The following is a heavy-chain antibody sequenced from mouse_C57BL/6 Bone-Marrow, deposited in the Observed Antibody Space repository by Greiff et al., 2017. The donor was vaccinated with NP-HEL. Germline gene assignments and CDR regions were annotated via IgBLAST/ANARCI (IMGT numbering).Heavy chain of an antibody. CDR3: ARPITTGYAMDY. V-gene: IGHV1-59*01. Sequence: VQLQQPGAELVRPGTSVKLSCKASGYTFTSYWMHWVKQRPGQGLEWIGVIDPSDSYTNYNQKFKGKATLTVDTSSSTAYMQLSSLTSEDSAVYYCARPITTGYAMDYWGQGTSVTVSS. D-gene: IGHD1-2*01. CDR2: IDPSDSYT. J-gene: IGHJ4*01. CDR1: GYTFTSYW.